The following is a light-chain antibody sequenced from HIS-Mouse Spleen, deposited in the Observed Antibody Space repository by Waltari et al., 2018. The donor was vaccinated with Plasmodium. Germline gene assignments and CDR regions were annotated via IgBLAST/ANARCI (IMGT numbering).Light chain of an antibody. Sequence: DIQMTQSPSSLSASVADRVTITCRASQSISSYLNWYPQKPGKAPKLLIYAASSLQSGVPSRFSGSGSGTDFTLTISSLQPEDFATYYCQQSYSTPQLTFGGGTKVEIK. CDR3: QQSYSTPQLT. V-gene: IGKV1-39*01. CDR1: QSISSY. CDR2: AAS. J-gene: IGKJ4*01.